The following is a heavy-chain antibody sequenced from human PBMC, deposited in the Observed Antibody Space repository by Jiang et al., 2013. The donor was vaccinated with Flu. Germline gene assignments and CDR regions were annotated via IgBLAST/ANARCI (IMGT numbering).Heavy chain of an antibody. V-gene: IGHV1-69*04. CDR3: AESSSSWYLTN. CDR1: GGTFSSFA. D-gene: IGHD6-13*01. J-gene: IGHJ4*02. CDR2: IILISNLA. Sequence: GAEVKKPGSSVKVSCKASGGTFSSFAINWVRQAPGQGLEWVGRIILISNLANYAQKFQARVTITADKSTSTAYMEMSSLGSEDTAVYFCAESSSSWYLTNWGQGTLVTVSS.